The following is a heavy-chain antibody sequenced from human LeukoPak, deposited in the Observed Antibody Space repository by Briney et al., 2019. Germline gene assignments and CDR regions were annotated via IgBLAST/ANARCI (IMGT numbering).Heavy chain of an antibody. CDR3: ARHSGSYRTTFDY. V-gene: IGHV4-59*08. D-gene: IGHD1-26*01. Sequence: PSETLSLTCTVSGGSISSYYWSWIRQPPGKGLEWIGYIYYSGSTNYNPSLKSRVTISVDTSKNQFSLKLSSVTAADTGVYYCARHSGSYRTTFDYWGQGSMVTLSS. CDR2: IYYSGST. J-gene: IGHJ4*02. CDR1: GGSISSYY.